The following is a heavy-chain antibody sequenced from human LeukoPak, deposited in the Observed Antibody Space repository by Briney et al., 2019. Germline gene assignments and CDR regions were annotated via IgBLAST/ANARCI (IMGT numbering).Heavy chain of an antibody. J-gene: IGHJ4*02. V-gene: IGHV4-30-4*08. Sequence: PSETLCLTCTVSGGSISSGDYYWSWIRQPPGKGLEWIGYIYYSGSTYYNPSLKSRVTISVDTSKNQFSLKLSSVTAADTAVYYCARAVNYYDSSGYYRYFDYWGQGTLVTVSS. D-gene: IGHD3-22*01. CDR3: ARAVNYYDSSGYYRYFDY. CDR1: GGSISSGDYY. CDR2: IYYSGST.